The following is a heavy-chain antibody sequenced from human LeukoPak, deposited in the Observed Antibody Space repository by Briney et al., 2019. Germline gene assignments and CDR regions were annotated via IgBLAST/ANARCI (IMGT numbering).Heavy chain of an antibody. CDR2: IRKKPNSYTT. V-gene: IGHV3-72*01. CDR3: ARVSAITGATDALDF. J-gene: IGHJ3*01. D-gene: IGHD1-20*01. Sequence: GGSLRLSCAASGFTFSDHFMDWVRQAPGKGLEWVGRIRKKPNSYTTEYAASVKGRFIFSRDDSKNSLYLQMNSLEAEDTAVYYCARVSAITGATDALDFWGQGTMVTVSS. CDR1: GFTFSDHF.